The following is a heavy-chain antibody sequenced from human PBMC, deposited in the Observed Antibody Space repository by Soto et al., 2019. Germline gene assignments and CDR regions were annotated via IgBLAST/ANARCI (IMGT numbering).Heavy chain of an antibody. CDR2: IYSGGST. V-gene: IGHV3-53*01. J-gene: IGHJ1*01. Sequence: GGSLRLSCAASGFTFSSNYMSWVRQAPGKGLDWVSVIYSGGSTYYADSVKGRFTISRDNSKNTLYLQMNSLRAEDTAVYYCARDRVESGYPEYFQHWGQGTLVTVSS. D-gene: IGHD3-22*01. CDR3: ARDRVESGYPEYFQH. CDR1: GFTFSSNY.